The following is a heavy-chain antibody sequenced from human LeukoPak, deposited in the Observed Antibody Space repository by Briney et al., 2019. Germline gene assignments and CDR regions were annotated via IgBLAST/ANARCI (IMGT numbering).Heavy chain of an antibody. CDR3: AKDFWSGYYPDY. Sequence: GGSLRLSCAASGFIFSSYAMSWVRQAPGKGLEWVSGSGSGGSTHYADSVKGRFTISKDNSKNTLYLQMNSLRAEDTAVYYCAKDFWSGYYPDYWGQGTLVTVSS. V-gene: IGHV3-23*01. CDR2: SGSGGST. J-gene: IGHJ4*02. CDR1: GFIFSSYA. D-gene: IGHD3-3*01.